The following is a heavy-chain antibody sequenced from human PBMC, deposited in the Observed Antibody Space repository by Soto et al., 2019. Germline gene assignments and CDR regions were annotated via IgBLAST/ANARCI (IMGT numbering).Heavy chain of an antibody. CDR2: IYPGDSDT. Sequence: EVQLVQSGAEVKKPGESLKISCKGSGYSFTSYWIGWVRQMPGKGLEWMGIIYPGDSDTRYSPSFQGQGTISADKSISTAYLQWSSLKASDTAMYYCARILSSSSEGYYFDYWGQGTLVTVSS. J-gene: IGHJ4*02. CDR1: GYSFTSYW. CDR3: ARILSSSSEGYYFDY. V-gene: IGHV5-51*01. D-gene: IGHD6-6*01.